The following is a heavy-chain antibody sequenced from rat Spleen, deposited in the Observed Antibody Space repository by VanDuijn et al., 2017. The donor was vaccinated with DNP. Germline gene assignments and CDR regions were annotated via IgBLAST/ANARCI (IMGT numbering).Heavy chain of an antibody. Sequence: EVQLVESGGGLIQPGNSLKLSCAASGFTFSDYAMAWVRQSPKKGLEWVATIIYDGSRTYFRDSVKGRFTISRDIAKDTLYLQMNSLRSEDTATYYCATSGYGFDGYPFAYWGQGTLVTVSS. CDR2: IIYDGSRT. CDR3: ATSGYGFDGYPFAY. J-gene: IGHJ3*01. CDR1: GFTFSDYA. D-gene: IGHD1-12*03. V-gene: IGHV5S10*01.